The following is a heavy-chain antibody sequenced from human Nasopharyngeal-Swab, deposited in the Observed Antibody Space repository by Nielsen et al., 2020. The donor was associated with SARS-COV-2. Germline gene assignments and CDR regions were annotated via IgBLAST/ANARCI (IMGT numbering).Heavy chain of an antibody. CDR1: GFTLSSNS. J-gene: IGHJ6*02. D-gene: IGHD5-12*01. Sequence: GGSLRLSCAASGFTLSSNSMNWVRQAPGKGLEWVSSISTSSSYLYYADSVKGRFTISRDNPKNSLYLQMNSLRAEDTAVYYCARGRGGGYDPWGYYYYDTDVWGHGTTVTVSS. V-gene: IGHV3-21*01. CDR3: ARGRGGGYDPWGYYYYDTDV. CDR2: ISTSSSYL.